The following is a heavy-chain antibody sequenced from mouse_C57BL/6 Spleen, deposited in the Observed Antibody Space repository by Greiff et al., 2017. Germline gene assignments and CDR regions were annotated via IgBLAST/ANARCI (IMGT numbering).Heavy chain of an antibody. CDR3: ARDGNSGFDY. CDR1: GYTFTSYW. Sequence: VQRVESGAELAKPGASVKLSCKASGYTFTSYWMHWVKQRPGQGLEWIGYINPSSGYTKYNQKFKEKATLTADESSSTAYMQLSSLTYEDSAVYYCARDGNSGFDYWGQGTTLTVSS. J-gene: IGHJ2*01. V-gene: IGHV1-7*01. CDR2: INPSSGYT. D-gene: IGHD2-1*01.